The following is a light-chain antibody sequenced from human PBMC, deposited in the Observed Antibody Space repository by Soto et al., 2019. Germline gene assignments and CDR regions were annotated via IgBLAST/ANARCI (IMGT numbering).Light chain of an antibody. CDR3: SSYTSSSTPLYV. CDR1: SIDFGGYNY. J-gene: IGLJ1*01. Sequence: SVLTQPASVSGSPGQSVTISCTLTSIDFGGYNYVSWYQQHPGKAPKLMIYEVSNRPSGVSNRFSGSKSGNTASLTISGLQAEDEADYYCSSYTSSSTPLYVFGTGTKVTVL. CDR2: EVS. V-gene: IGLV2-14*01.